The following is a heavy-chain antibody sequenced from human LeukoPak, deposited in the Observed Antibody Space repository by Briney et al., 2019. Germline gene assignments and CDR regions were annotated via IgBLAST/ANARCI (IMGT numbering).Heavy chain of an antibody. CDR2: ISGSGGST. CDR3: ARDNCSGGSCYADY. D-gene: IGHD2-15*01. Sequence: GGSLRLSCAASGFTFSNAWMSWVRQAPGKGLEWVSAISGSGGSTYYADSVKGRFTISRDNSKNTLYLQMNSLRAEDTAVYYCARDNCSGGSCYADYWGQGTLVTVSS. J-gene: IGHJ4*02. CDR1: GFTFSNAW. V-gene: IGHV3-23*01.